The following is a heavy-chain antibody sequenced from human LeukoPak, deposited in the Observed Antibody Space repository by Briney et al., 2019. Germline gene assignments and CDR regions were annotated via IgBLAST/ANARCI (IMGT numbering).Heavy chain of an antibody. V-gene: IGHV3-33*06. Sequence: GRSLRLSCAASGFTFSSYGMHWVRQAPGKGLEWVAVIWYDGSNKYYADSVKGRFTISRDNSKNTLYLQMNSLRAEDTAVYYCAKDRSIGYFDYWGQGTLVTVSS. CDR3: AKDRSIGYFDY. CDR2: IWYDGSNK. J-gene: IGHJ4*02. CDR1: GFTFSSYG.